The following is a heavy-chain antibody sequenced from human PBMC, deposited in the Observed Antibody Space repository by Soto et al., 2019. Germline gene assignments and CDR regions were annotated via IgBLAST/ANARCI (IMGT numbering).Heavy chain of an antibody. CDR3: ARDGNGDYYYYYGMDV. Sequence: GASVKVSCKTSGYTFTSYGISWVRQAPGQGLEWMGWISAYNGNTNYAQKLQGRVTMTTDTSTSTAYMELRSLRSDDTAVYYCARDGNGDYYYYYGMDVWGQGTTVTVSS. CDR1: GYTFTSYG. CDR2: ISAYNGNT. J-gene: IGHJ6*02. D-gene: IGHD4-17*01. V-gene: IGHV1-18*04.